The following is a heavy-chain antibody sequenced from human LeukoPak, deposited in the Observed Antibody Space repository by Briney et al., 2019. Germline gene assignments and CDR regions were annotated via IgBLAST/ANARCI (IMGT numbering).Heavy chain of an antibody. CDR3: TTPKSYYYYYMDV. CDR1: GFTFSNAW. Sequence: GGSLRLSCAASGFTFSNAWMSWVRQAPGKGLEWVGRIKGKTDGGTTDYAAPVKGRFTISRDDSKNTLYLQMNSLKTEDTAVYYCTTPKSYYYYYMDVWGKGTTVTVSS. V-gene: IGHV3-15*01. CDR2: IKGKTDGGTT. J-gene: IGHJ6*03.